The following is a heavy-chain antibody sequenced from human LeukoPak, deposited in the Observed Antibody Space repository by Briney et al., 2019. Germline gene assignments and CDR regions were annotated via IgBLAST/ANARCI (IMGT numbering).Heavy chain of an antibody. J-gene: IGHJ3*02. V-gene: IGHV3-7*01. CDR2: MKQDGSEK. D-gene: IGHD2-2*01. Sequence: GGSLRLSCAASGFSLSRYWMSWVRQAPGKGLEWVANMKQDGSEKKYVDSVKGRFTISRDNTKNSLYLQMNSLRVEDTAVYYCARGYCSSTSCYFNGVDAFDIWGQGTMVTVSS. CDR1: GFSLSRYW. CDR3: ARGYCSSTSCYFNGVDAFDI.